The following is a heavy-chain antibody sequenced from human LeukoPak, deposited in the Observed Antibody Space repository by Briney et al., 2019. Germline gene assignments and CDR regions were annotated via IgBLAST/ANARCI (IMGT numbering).Heavy chain of an antibody. CDR1: GFTFSSYS. D-gene: IGHD4/OR15-4a*01. CDR2: IKQDGRDK. V-gene: IGHV3-7*01. J-gene: IGHJ4*02. CDR3: ARFSRVQSSF. Sequence: GGSLRLSSAASGFTFSSYSMNWVRQAPGKGLEWVANIKQDGRDKQYVDSIKGRFTISRDNAKNTLYLQMDSLRVEDTAIYYCARFSRVQSSFWGQGTLVTVSS.